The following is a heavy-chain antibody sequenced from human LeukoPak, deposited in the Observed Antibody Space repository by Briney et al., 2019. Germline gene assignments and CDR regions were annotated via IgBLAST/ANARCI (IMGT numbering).Heavy chain of an antibody. CDR2: IWYDGSKK. J-gene: IGHJ4*02. D-gene: IGHD5-18*01. CDR1: GFTFSSHG. V-gene: IGHV3-33*01. Sequence: GGSLRLSCAASGFTFSSHGMHWVRQAPGKGLEWVGVIWYDGSKKYHADSVKRRFTIARDNSKNTLYLQMNSLRAEDTAVYYCARDLLGYSYDAYYFDFWGQGTLVTVSS. CDR3: ARDLLGYSYDAYYFDF.